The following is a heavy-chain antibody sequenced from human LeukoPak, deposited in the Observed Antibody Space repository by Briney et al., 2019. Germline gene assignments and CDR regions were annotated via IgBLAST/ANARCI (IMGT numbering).Heavy chain of an antibody. D-gene: IGHD3-22*01. Sequence: PGGSLRLSCAASGFTFSSYAMSWVRQAPGKGLEWVSGISGSGGSTYYADSVKGGFTISRDNSKNTLYLKMNSLRAEDTAVYYCAKGGLYYYDSSGYSDYWGQGTLVTVSS. CDR1: GFTFSSYA. CDR2: ISGSGGST. V-gene: IGHV3-23*01. CDR3: AKGGLYYYDSSGYSDY. J-gene: IGHJ4*02.